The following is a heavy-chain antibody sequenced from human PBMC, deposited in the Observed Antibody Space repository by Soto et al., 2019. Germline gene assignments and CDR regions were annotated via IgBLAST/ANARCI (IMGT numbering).Heavy chain of an antibody. J-gene: IGHJ4*02. CDR2: IYYRGST. D-gene: IGHD4-17*01. CDR1: GGSISSGDYY. CDR3: ARARDYGDYYFDY. V-gene: IGHV4-30-4*01. Sequence: QVQLQESGPGLVKPSQTLSLTCTVSGGSISSGDYYWSWIRQPPGKGLEWIGYIYYRGSTYYNPSRKRRVTISVDTSKKQFALKLGSVTAADTAVYYCARARDYGDYYFDYWGQGTLVTVSS.